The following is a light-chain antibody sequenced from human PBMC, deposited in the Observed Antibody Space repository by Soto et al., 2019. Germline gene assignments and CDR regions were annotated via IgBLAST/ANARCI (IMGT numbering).Light chain of an antibody. CDR2: AAS. CDR3: QQLSTYPST. Sequence: DIQMTQSPSSLSASVGDRVTITCRASQGIGNYLAWYQQKPGEAPNLLIFAASTLQSGVPSRFSGSGSGTDFTLTISSLQAEDFATYYCQQLSTYPSTFGGGTKVEIK. J-gene: IGKJ4*01. CDR1: QGIGNY. V-gene: IGKV1-9*01.